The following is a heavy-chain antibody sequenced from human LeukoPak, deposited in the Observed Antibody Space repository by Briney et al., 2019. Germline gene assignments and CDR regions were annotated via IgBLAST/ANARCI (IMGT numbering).Heavy chain of an antibody. D-gene: IGHD6-13*01. CDR3: ARRRDSNSWYLAFDI. CDR1: GYTFTSYD. CDR2: MNPNSGNT. J-gene: IGHJ3*02. Sequence: GASVKVSCKASGYTFTSYDINWVRQATGQGLEWMGWMNPNSGNTGYAQKFQGRVTMTRNTSISTAYMELSSLRSEDTAMYYCARRRDSNSWYLAFDIWGQGTMVTVSS. V-gene: IGHV1-8*01.